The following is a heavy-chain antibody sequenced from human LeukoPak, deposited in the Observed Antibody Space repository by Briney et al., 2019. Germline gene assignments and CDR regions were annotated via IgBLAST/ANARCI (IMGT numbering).Heavy chain of an antibody. CDR1: GFTYTNYW. Sequence: GGSLRLSCAASGFTYTNYWMAWVRQAPGKGLQWVASIKQDGSVEYYVDSVRGRFTISRDNAKNSHYLQMNSLRVEDMAVYYCARWADDSGIYYIASWGQGTLVTVSS. CDR3: ARWADDSGIYYIAS. CDR2: IKQDGSVE. J-gene: IGHJ5*02. V-gene: IGHV3-7*01. D-gene: IGHD3-10*01.